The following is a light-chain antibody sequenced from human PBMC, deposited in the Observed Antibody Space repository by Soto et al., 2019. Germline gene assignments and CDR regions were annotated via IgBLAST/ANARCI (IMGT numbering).Light chain of an antibody. CDR2: DTS. J-gene: IGKJ5*01. CDR3: HQRNK. Sequence: ELVLTQSPATLSLSPGERATLSCRASQFLSSYLAWYQQIPGQPPRLLIYDTSNRVTGIPARFSGSRSGTDFTLTISSLEPEDFAVYFCHQRNKFGQGTRLEL. CDR1: QFLSSY. V-gene: IGKV3-11*01.